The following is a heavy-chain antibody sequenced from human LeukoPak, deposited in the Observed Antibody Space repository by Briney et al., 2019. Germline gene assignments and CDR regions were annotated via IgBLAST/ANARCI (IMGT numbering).Heavy chain of an antibody. CDR1: GGSISSGDYY. V-gene: IGHV4-30-4*01. CDR3: ARISGSGNIAAAGLGSWYYYMDV. J-gene: IGHJ6*03. D-gene: IGHD6-13*01. CDR2: IYYSGST. Sequence: PSETLSLTCTVSGGSISSGDYYWSRIRQPPGKGLEWIGYIYYSGSTYYTPSLKSRVTISVDTSKTQFSLKLSSVTAADTAVYYCARISGSGNIAAAGLGSWYYYMDVWGKGTTVTVSS.